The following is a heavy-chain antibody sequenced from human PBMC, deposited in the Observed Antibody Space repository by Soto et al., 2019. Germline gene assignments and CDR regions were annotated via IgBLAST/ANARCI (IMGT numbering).Heavy chain of an antibody. D-gene: IGHD3-10*01. Sequence: GGSLRLSCAASGFTFSSYGMNWVRQAPGKGLEWVSYISSSSSTIYYADSVKGRFTISRDNAKNSLYLQMNSLRDEDTAVYYCARVSSMVRGVMGYYGMDVWGQGTTVTVSS. CDR2: ISSSSSTI. V-gene: IGHV3-48*02. CDR3: ARVSSMVRGVMGYYGMDV. J-gene: IGHJ6*02. CDR1: GFTFSSYG.